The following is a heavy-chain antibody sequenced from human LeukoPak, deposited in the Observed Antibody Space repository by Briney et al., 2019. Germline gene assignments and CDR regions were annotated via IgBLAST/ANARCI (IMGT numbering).Heavy chain of an antibody. D-gene: IGHD1-26*01. V-gene: IGHV3-23*01. Sequence: GGSLRLSCAASGFTFSSYAMNWVRQAPGEGLEWVSSISGSGDSTYYADSVKGRFTISRDTCKNTLYLQMNSLRAEDTAVYYCAKARGYSGSSVDYWGQGTLLTVSS. CDR3: AKARGYSGSSVDY. CDR2: ISGSGDST. CDR1: GFTFSSYA. J-gene: IGHJ4*02.